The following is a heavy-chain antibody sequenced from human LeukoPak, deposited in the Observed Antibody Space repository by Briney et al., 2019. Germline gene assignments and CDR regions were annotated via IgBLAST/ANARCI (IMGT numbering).Heavy chain of an antibody. J-gene: IGHJ4*02. CDR2: MYFSGST. V-gene: IGHV4-39*01. CDR1: GGSISSSSYC. D-gene: IGHD5-24*01. CDR3: ARRNVEMATIIFPYFDY. Sequence: SETLSLTCTVSGGSISSSSYCWDWIRQPPGKGLEWIGSMYFSGSTYYNPSLKSRVTISADTSKNQFSLRLSSVTAADTAVYYCARRNVEMATIIFPYFDYWGQGTLVTVSS.